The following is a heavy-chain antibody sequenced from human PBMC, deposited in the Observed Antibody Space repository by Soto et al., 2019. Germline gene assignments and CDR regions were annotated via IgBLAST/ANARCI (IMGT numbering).Heavy chain of an antibody. CDR3: ARVGWFGKLLKNGHHNWFDP. V-gene: IGHV3-11*06. CDR2: ISSSSSYT. Sequence: GGSLRLSCAASGFTFSDYYMSWIRQAPGKGLEWVSYISSSSSYTNYADSVKGRFTISRDNAKNSLYLQMNSLRAEDTAVYYCARVGWFGKLLKNGHHNWFDPWGQGTLVTVSS. J-gene: IGHJ5*02. CDR1: GFTFSDYY. D-gene: IGHD3-10*01.